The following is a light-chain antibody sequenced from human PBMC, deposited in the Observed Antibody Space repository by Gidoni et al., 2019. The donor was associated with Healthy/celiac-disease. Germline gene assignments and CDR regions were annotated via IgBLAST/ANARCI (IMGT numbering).Light chain of an antibody. Sequence: SNIGSNTVNWYQQLPGTAPKLLIYSNNQRPSGVPDRFSGSKSGTSASLAISGLQSEDEADYYCAACDDSLNGWVFGGGTKLTVL. CDR3: AACDDSLNGWV. CDR1: SNIGSNT. V-gene: IGLV1-44*01. CDR2: SNN. J-gene: IGLJ3*02.